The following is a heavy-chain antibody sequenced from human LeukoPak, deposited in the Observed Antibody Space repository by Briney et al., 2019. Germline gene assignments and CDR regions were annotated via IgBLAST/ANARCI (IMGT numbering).Heavy chain of an antibody. Sequence: PGESLKISCKGSGYSFTTYWIGSARQMPGKGLEWMGIIYPGDSDTRYIPSFQGQVTIPAGKSISSAYLPSSSRKASHTAMYYCARPMYVDAFDIWGQGTMVTVSS. J-gene: IGHJ3*02. CDR2: IYPGDSDT. CDR1: GYSFTTYW. CDR3: ARPMYVDAFDI. V-gene: IGHV5-51*01. D-gene: IGHD2-8*01.